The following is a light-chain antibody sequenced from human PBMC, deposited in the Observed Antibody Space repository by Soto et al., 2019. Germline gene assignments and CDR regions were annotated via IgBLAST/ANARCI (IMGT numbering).Light chain of an antibody. J-gene: IGLJ1*01. CDR1: SSDVGGYNY. CDR3: AAWDDSRNGYV. CDR2: DDS. V-gene: IGLV2-14*01. Sequence: QSALTQPASVSGSPGQSITISCTGTSSDVGGYNYVSWYQQHPGKAPKLMIYDDSNRPSGVSNRFSGSKSGNTASLTISGLQSEDEADYYCAAWDDSRNGYVFGTGTKVTVL.